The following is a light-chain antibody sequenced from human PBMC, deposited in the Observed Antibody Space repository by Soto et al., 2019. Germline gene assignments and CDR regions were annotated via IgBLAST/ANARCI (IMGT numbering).Light chain of an antibody. V-gene: IGKV1-39*01. J-gene: IGKJ1*01. Sequence: DIQMTQSPSSLSASVGDRVTITCRASQSISSYLNWYQQNPGKAPKLLIYDASSLQTGVPSRFSGSGSGTDFTLTINTLQPEDFASYYCQQSYTTPWTFGQGTKVDIK. CDR3: QQSYTTPWT. CDR1: QSISSY. CDR2: DAS.